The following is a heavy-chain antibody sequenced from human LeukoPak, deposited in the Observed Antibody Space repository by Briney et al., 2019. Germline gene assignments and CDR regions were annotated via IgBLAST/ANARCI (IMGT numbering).Heavy chain of an antibody. D-gene: IGHD3-10*01. CDR3: ARGAYGSGSYYPEH. V-gene: IGHV3-66*01. CDR1: GFTVSSNY. Sequence: GGSLRLFCAASGFTVSSNYMSWVRQAPGKGLEWVSVIYSGGSTYYADSVKGRFTISRDNSMNTLYLQMNSLRAEDTAVYYCARGAYGSGSYYPEHWGQGTLVTVSS. J-gene: IGHJ4*02. CDR2: IYSGGST.